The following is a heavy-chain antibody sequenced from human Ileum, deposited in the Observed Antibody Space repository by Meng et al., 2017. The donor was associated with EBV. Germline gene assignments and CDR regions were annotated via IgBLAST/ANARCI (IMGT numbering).Heavy chain of an antibody. Sequence: QVQLVQAGAEVKKPGASGKVSCKASGYTFTNYGISWVRQAPGQGLEWMGRISADSGNTNYPQKFQGRVTMTTDTSTRTAYMEVRRLRSDDTAVYYCARGVTTVLYWLFDLWGRGTLVTVSS. V-gene: IGHV1-18*01. CDR1: GYTFTNYG. CDR2: ISADSGNT. J-gene: IGHJ2*01. D-gene: IGHD4-11*01. CDR3: ARGVTTVLYWLFDL.